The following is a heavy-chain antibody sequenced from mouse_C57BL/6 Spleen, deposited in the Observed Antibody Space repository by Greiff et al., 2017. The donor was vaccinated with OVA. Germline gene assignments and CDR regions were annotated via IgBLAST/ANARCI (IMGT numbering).Heavy chain of an antibody. CDR3: VRADDVSHYYAMDY. V-gene: IGHV10-3*01. J-gene: IGHJ4*01. Sequence: EVKVEESGGGLVQPKGSLKLSCAASGFTFNTYAMHWVRQAPGQGLEWVARIRSKSSNYATYYADSVKDRFTISRDDSQSMLYLQMNNLKTEDTAMYYCVRADDVSHYYAMDYWGQGTSVTVSS. CDR1: GFTFNTYA. D-gene: IGHD2-12*01. CDR2: IRSKSSNYAT.